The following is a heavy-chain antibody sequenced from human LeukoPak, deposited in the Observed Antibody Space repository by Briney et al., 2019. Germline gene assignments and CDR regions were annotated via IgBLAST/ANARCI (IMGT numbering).Heavy chain of an antibody. Sequence: GGSLRLSCAASGFTFSNYWMSWVRQALGKGLEWVANIKQDGSEKFYVDSVKGRLTISRDNAKNSLYLQMNSLRVEDTAVYYCARVQGSSGPGIFEYWGQGTLVTVSS. D-gene: IGHD6-19*01. J-gene: IGHJ4*02. V-gene: IGHV3-7*03. CDR2: IKQDGSEK. CDR1: GFTFSNYW. CDR3: ARVQGSSGPGIFEY.